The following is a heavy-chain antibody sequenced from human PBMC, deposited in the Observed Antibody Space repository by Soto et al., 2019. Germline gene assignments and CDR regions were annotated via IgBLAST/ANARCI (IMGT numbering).Heavy chain of an antibody. Sequence: QVQLQESGPGLVQPSGTLSLTCAVSGDSINNSHWWSWVRQTPGKGLEWIGETYHSGTTNYNPSLKTRVTISIDKSTNQFSLKMNSVAAADTAVYYCAREGNSSPARGPNWFDPWGQGTLVTVSS. CDR3: AREGNSSPARGPNWFDP. V-gene: IGHV4-4*02. J-gene: IGHJ5*02. CDR2: TYHSGTT. D-gene: IGHD6-13*01. CDR1: GDSINNSHW.